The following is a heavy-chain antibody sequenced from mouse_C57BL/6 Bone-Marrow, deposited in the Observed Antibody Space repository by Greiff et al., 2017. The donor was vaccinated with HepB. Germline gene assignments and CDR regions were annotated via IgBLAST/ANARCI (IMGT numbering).Heavy chain of an antibody. V-gene: IGHV1-69*01. CDR3: ARSRDYGDYFDY. J-gene: IGHJ2*01. CDR1: GYPFPSYW. D-gene: IGHD2-4*01. CDR2: IDPSDSYT. Sequence: QVQLKQPGAELVMPGASVKLSCKASGYPFPSYWMHWVKQRPGQGLEWIGEIDPSDSYTNYNQKFQGKSTLTVDKSSSTAYMQLSSLTSEDSAVYYCARSRDYGDYFDYWGQGTTLTVSS.